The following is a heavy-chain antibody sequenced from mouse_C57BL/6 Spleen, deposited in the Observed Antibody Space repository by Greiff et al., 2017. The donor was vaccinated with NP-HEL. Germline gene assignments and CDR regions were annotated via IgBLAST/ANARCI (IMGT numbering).Heavy chain of an antibody. CDR2: ISYDGSN. CDR1: GYSITSGYY. D-gene: IGHD1-1*01. V-gene: IGHV3-6*01. Sequence: EVQLQESGPGLVKPSQSLSLTCSVTGYSITSGYYWNWIRQFPGNKLEWMGYISYDGSNNYNPSLKNRISITRDTSKNQFFLKLNSGTTEDTATYYCARGDDYYGSSLFDYWGQGTTLTVSS. CDR3: ARGDDYYGSSLFDY. J-gene: IGHJ2*01.